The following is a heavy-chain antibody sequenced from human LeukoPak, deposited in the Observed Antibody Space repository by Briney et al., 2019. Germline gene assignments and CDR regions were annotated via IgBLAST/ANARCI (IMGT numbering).Heavy chain of an antibody. D-gene: IGHD2-2*01. V-gene: IGHV4-39*02. CDR3: ARDIVVVPAAKGWFDP. Sequence: SETLSLTCTVSGGSISSSSYYWGWIRQPPGKGLEWIGSIYYSGSSYYNPSLKSRVTISVDTSKNQFSLNLSSVTAADTAVYYCARDIVVVPAAKGWFDPWGQGTLVTVSS. J-gene: IGHJ5*02. CDR2: IYYSGSS. CDR1: GGSISSSSYY.